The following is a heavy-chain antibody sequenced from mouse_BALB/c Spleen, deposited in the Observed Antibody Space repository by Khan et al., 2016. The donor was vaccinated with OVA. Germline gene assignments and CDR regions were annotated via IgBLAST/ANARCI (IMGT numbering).Heavy chain of an antibody. Sequence: QLQQPGAELVKPGASVKLSCTASGFNIKDNYMHWVKQRPEQGLEWIGRIDPANGNTEYDPKFQGKATITADTSSNTAYLQLSSLTSEDTAVYYCARWPRGYWGQGTTLTVSS. CDR2: IDPANGNT. J-gene: IGHJ2*01. CDR3: ARWPRGY. CDR1: GFNIKDNY. V-gene: IGHV14-3*02.